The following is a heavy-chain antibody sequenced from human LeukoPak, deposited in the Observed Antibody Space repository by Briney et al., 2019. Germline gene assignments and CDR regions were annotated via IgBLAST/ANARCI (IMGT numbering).Heavy chain of an antibody. V-gene: IGHV3-30*03. CDR1: GFTFSSYG. CDR2: ISYDGSNK. CDR3: AREFRPTVTSYFDY. D-gene: IGHD4-17*01. J-gene: IGHJ4*02. Sequence: GRSLRLSCAASGFTFSSYGMHWVRQAPGKGLEWVAVISYDGSNKYYADSVKGRFTISRDNSKNTLYLQMNSLRAEDTAVYYCAREFRPTVTSYFDYWGQGTLVTVSS.